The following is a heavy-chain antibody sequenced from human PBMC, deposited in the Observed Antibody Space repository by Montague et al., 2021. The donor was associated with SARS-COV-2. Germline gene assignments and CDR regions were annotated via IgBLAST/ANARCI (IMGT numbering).Heavy chain of an antibody. J-gene: IGHJ6*03. V-gene: IGHV4-39*01. Sequence: SETLSLTCTVSGGSIGSSSYYWGWIRQPPGKGLEWIGSIYYSGSTYYNPSLKSRVTISVDTSKNQFSLKLSSVTAADTAVYYCARRTSRDYYMDVWGKGTTVTVSS. D-gene: IGHD3-16*01. CDR3: ARRTSRDYYMDV. CDR2: IYYSGST. CDR1: GGSIGSSSYY.